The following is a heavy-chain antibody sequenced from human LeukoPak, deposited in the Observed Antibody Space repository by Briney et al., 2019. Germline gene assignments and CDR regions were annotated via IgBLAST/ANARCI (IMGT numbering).Heavy chain of an antibody. D-gene: IGHD6-13*01. J-gene: IGHJ4*02. CDR2: INPSGGST. CDR3: ATPKGYSSSWYWFNY. CDR1: GYTFTSYY. V-gene: IGHV1-46*01. Sequence: ASVKVSCKASGYTFTSYYMHWVRQAPGQGLEWMGIINPSGGSTSYAQKFQGRVTMTEDTSTDTAYMELSSLRSEDTAVYYCATPKGYSSSWYWFNYWGQGTLVTVSS.